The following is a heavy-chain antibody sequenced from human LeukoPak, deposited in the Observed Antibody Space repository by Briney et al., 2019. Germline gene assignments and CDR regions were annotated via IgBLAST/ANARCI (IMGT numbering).Heavy chain of an antibody. D-gene: IGHD3-16*01. CDR2: ISGSGGST. CDR3: AKRSDGGVHFDY. Sequence: GGSLRLSCAASGFTFSSYAMSWVRQAPGKGXXXXSAISGSGGSTYYADSVKGRFTISRDNSKNTLYLQMNSLRAEDTAVYYCAKRSDGGVHFDYWGQGTLVTVSS. V-gene: IGHV3-23*01. CDR1: GFTFSSYA. J-gene: IGHJ4*02.